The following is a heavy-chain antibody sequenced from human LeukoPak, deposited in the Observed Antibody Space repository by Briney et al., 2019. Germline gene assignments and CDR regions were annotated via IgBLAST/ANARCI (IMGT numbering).Heavy chain of an antibody. CDR2: INPNSGGT. V-gene: IGHV1-2*06. CDR1: GYTFTGYY. D-gene: IGHD3-22*01. Sequence: ASVKVSCKASGYTFTGYYMHLVRQAPGQGLEWMGRINPNSGGTNYAQKFQGRVTMTRDTSISTAYMELSRLRSDDTAVYYCARVQGRYYDSSGYPPSYWGQGTLVTVSS. J-gene: IGHJ4*02. CDR3: ARVQGRYYDSSGYPPSY.